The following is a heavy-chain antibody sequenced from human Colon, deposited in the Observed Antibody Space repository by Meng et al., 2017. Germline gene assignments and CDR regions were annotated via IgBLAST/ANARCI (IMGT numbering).Heavy chain of an antibody. J-gene: IGHJ4*02. Sequence: GSLRLSCGVYGGSFNAYYWIWIRQPPGKGLEWIGEINHAGETNYNPSLKSRLTLSVDTSTNQFSLKLTSVTAADTAVYYCARAPYGSGSVYFDYWGQGTLVTVSS. V-gene: IGHV4-34*01. CDR2: INHAGET. CDR3: ARAPYGSGSVYFDY. CDR1: GGSFNAYY. D-gene: IGHD3-10*01.